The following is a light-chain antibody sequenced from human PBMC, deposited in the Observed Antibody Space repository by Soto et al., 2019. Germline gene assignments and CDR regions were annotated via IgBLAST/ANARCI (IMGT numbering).Light chain of an antibody. V-gene: IGLV1-44*01. J-gene: IGLJ1*01. CDR3: GVWDDSVNVRYL. Sequence: QSVLTQLPSASGTPGQRVTISCSGSSSNIGSNSVNWYQQVPGTAPKILIYSNSQRPSGVPDRFSGSKSGTSASLAISGLQSEDEADYYCGVWDDSVNVRYLFGTGTKVTVL. CDR1: SSNIGSNS. CDR2: SNS.